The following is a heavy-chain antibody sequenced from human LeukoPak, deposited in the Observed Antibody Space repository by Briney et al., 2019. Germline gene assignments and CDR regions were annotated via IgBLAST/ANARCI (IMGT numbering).Heavy chain of an antibody. Sequence: GASVKVSCKASGYTFTGYYMHRVRQAPGQGLEWMGCINPNSGGTNYAQKFQGRVTMTRDTSISTAYMELSRLRSDDTAVYYCARVNYYDSSGSDEAYFDYWGQGTLVTVSS. CDR2: INPNSGGT. J-gene: IGHJ4*02. D-gene: IGHD3-22*01. CDR1: GYTFTGYY. V-gene: IGHV1-2*02. CDR3: ARVNYYDSSGSDEAYFDY.